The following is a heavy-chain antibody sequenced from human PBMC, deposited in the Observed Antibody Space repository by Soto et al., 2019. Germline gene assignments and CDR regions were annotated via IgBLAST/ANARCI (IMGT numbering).Heavy chain of an antibody. CDR3: ARERTFTMVRGFDY. Sequence: QVQLVESGGGVVQPGRSLRLSCAASGFTFSSYAIHWVRQAPGKGLEWVAVISYDGSNKYYADSVTGRFTISRDNSKNTLYLQMNSLRAEDTAVYYCARERTFTMVRGFDYWGQGTLVTVSS. CDR2: ISYDGSNK. D-gene: IGHD3-10*01. J-gene: IGHJ4*02. V-gene: IGHV3-30-3*01. CDR1: GFTFSSYA.